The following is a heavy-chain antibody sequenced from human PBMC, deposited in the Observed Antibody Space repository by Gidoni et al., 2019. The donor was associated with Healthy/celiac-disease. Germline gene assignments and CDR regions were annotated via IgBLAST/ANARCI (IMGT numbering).Heavy chain of an antibody. V-gene: IGHV3-15*01. J-gene: IGHJ4*02. D-gene: IGHD3-10*01. CDR3: TASPLLWFGELLDY. Sequence: EVQLVESGGGLVKPGGSLRLSCAASGFTFSNAWMSWVRQAPGKGLEWVGRIKSKTDGGTTDYAAPVKGRFTISRDDSKNTLYLQMNSLKTEDTAVYYCTASPLLWFGELLDYWGQGTLVTVSS. CDR1: GFTFSNAW. CDR2: IKSKTDGGTT.